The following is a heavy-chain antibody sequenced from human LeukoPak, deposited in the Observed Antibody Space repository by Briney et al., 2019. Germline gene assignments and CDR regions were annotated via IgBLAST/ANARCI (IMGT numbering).Heavy chain of an antibody. V-gene: IGHV1-69*04. J-gene: IGHJ4*02. Sequence: EASVKVSCKASGGTFSSYAISWVRQAPGQGLEWMGRIIPIFGIANYAQKFQGRVTITADKSTSTAYMELSSLRSEDTAVYYCARGSGYDSSGYYPFDYWGQGTLVTVSS. D-gene: IGHD3-22*01. CDR3: ARGSGYDSSGYYPFDY. CDR2: IIPIFGIA. CDR1: GGTFSSYA.